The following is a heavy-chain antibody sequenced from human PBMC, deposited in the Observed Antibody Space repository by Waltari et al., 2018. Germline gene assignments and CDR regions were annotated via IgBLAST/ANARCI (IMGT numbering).Heavy chain of an antibody. CDR3: ARDEWILAGDAFDI. Sequence: EVQLVESGGGLVQPGGSLRLSCAASGFTFSSYWMSWVRQAPGKGLEWVANIKQDGSEKYYVDSVKGRFTISRDNAKNSLYLQMNSLRAEDTAVYYCARDEWILAGDAFDIWGQGTMVIVSS. CDR1: GFTFSSYW. J-gene: IGHJ3*02. D-gene: IGHD5-18*01. V-gene: IGHV3-7*01. CDR2: IKQDGSEK.